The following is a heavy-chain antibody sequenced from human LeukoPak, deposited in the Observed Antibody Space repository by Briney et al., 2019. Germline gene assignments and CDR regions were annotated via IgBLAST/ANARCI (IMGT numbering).Heavy chain of an antibody. CDR1: GFTFSSYW. CDR2: IKSDGSST. V-gene: IGHV3-74*01. CDR3: ARAYYSHFDY. J-gene: IGHJ4*02. D-gene: IGHD2/OR15-2a*01. Sequence: AGGSLRLSCAASGFTFSSYWMHWVRQAPGKGLVCVSRIKSDGSSTSYADSVKGRFTISRDDAKNTLYLQMNSLRAEDTAVYYCARAYYSHFDYWGQGALVTVSS.